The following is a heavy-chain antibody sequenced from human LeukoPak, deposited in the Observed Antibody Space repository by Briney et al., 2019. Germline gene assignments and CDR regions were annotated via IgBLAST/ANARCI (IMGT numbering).Heavy chain of an antibody. Sequence: GGSLRLSCAASGFTFSSYSMNWVRQAPGKGLEWVSSISSSSSYIYYADSVKGRFTISRDNAKNSLYLQMNSLRAEDTAVYYCAKASEYDFWSGYPTPALDYWGQGTLVTVSS. D-gene: IGHD3-3*01. J-gene: IGHJ4*02. CDR1: GFTFSSYS. V-gene: IGHV3-21*04. CDR2: ISSSSSYI. CDR3: AKASEYDFWSGYPTPALDY.